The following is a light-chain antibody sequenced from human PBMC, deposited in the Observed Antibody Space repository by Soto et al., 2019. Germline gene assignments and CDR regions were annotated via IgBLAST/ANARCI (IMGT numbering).Light chain of an antibody. CDR3: QSYDTSLSVSV. CDR1: SSNIGAGYD. V-gene: IGLV1-40*01. Sequence: QSVLTQPPSVSGAPGQRVTISCTGSSSNIGAGYDVHWYQQLPGTAPKVFIYGNSNRPSGVPDRFSGSKSGTSASLAITGLQAEDEADYFCQSYDTSLSVSVFGGGTKLTVL. CDR2: GNS. J-gene: IGLJ2*01.